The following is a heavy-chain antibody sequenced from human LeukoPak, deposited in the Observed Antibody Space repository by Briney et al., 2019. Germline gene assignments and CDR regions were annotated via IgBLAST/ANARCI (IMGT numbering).Heavy chain of an antibody. CDR3: AKLAGASTN. V-gene: IGHV3-30*18. D-gene: IGHD6-19*01. CDR2: ISYDGSNK. J-gene: IGHJ4*02. CDR1: GFTFSSYG. Sequence: PGGSLRLSCAASGFTFSSYGMHWVRQAPGKGLEWVAVISYDGSNKYYADSVKGRFTISRDNSKNTLHLQMNSLRAEDTAVYYCAKLAGASTNWGQGTLVTVSS.